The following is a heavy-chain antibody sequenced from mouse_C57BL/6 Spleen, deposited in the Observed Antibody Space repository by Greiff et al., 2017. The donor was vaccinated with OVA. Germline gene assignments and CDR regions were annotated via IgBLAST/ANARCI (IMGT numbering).Heavy chain of an antibody. D-gene: IGHD2-5*01. Sequence: EVQRVESGGGLVKPGGSLKLSCAASGFTFSSYAMSWVRQTPEKRLEWVATISDGGSYTYYPDNVKGRFTISRDNAKNNLYLQMSHLKSEDTAMYYCARDYSNYPNWYFDVWGTGTTVTVSS. CDR1: GFTFSSYA. J-gene: IGHJ1*03. V-gene: IGHV5-4*01. CDR3: ARDYSNYPNWYFDV. CDR2: ISDGGSYT.